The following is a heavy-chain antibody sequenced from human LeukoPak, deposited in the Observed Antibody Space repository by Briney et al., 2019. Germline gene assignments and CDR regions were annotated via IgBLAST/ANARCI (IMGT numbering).Heavy chain of an antibody. CDR2: IRSKAYGGTT. Sequence: PGGSRRLSCTASGFTFGDYAMSWVRQAPGKGLEWVGFIRSKAYGGTTEYAASVKGRFTISRDDSKSIAYLQMNSLKTEDTAVYYCTRASAWTAAMVYYWGQGTLVTVSS. V-gene: IGHV3-49*04. J-gene: IGHJ4*02. CDR3: TRASAWTAAMVYY. D-gene: IGHD5-18*01. CDR1: GFTFGDYA.